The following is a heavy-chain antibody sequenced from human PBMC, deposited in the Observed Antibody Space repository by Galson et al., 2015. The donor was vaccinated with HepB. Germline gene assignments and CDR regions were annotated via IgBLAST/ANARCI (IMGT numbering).Heavy chain of an antibody. CDR1: GYTFTSYY. J-gene: IGHJ6*02. Sequence: SVKVSCKASGYTFTSYYMHWVRQAPGQGLEWMGIINPSGGSTSYAQKFQGRVTMTRDTSTSTVYMELSSLRSEDTAVYYCASGYCSSTSCYAYYYGMDVWGQGTTVTISS. CDR3: ASGYCSSTSCYAYYYGMDV. D-gene: IGHD2-2*01. V-gene: IGHV1-46*03. CDR2: INPSGGST.